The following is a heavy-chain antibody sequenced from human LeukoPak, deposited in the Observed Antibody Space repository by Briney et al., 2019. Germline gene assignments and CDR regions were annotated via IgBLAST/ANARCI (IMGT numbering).Heavy chain of an antibody. D-gene: IGHD3-22*01. CDR1: GYTFTSYD. J-gene: IGHJ3*02. V-gene: IGHV1-2*02. CDR2: MNPNSGGT. Sequence: ASVKVSCKASGYTFTSYDINWVRQATGQGLEWMGWMNPNSGGTNYAQKFQGRVTMTRDTSISTAYMELSRLRSDDTAVYYCASETYYYDSSGYSVLVYDAFDIWGQGTMVTVSS. CDR3: ASETYYYDSSGYSVLVYDAFDI.